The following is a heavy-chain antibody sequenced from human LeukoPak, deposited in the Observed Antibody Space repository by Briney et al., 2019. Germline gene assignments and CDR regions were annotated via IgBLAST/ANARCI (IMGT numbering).Heavy chain of an antibody. CDR3: ARHRSSMSPFDT. CDR2: IYYSGSI. D-gene: IGHD5/OR15-5a*01. V-gene: IGHV4-39*01. CDR1: GGSISSNNHY. Sequence: SETLFLTCTVSGGSISSNNHYWGWIRQPAGKGLEWIGHIYYSGSIFLNPSLKSRVTISVDTSKNQFSLKLSSVTATDTAVYYCARHRSSMSPFDTWGQGTLVTVSS. J-gene: IGHJ5*02.